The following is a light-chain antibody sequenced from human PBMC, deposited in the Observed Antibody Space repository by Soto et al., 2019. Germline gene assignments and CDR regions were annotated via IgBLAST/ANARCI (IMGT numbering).Light chain of an antibody. V-gene: IGKV2-28*01. Sequence: DIVMTQSPLSLPVTPGEPASISCRSSQSLLHSNGYNYLDWYLQKPGQSPQLLIYLGSNRASGVPDRFSGSGSRTDFTLKISRVEAEDVGVYYCMQALQTPVTFDQGTRLEIK. J-gene: IGKJ5*01. CDR3: MQALQTPVT. CDR2: LGS. CDR1: QSLLHSNGYNY.